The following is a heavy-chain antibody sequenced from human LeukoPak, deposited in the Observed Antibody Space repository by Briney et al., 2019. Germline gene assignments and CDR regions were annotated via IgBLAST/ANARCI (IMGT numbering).Heavy chain of an antibody. CDR1: GGSISRGDYH. CDR2: TYYSGST. V-gene: IGHV4-31*03. D-gene: IGHD5-12*01. CDR3: ARAPYSGYDFLIDY. Sequence: PSETLSLTCTVSGGSISRGDYHWSWIRQYPGKGLEWIGNTYYSGSTYYNPSLKSRATISVDTSKNQFSLKLSSVTAADTAVYYCARAPYSGYDFLIDYWGQGTLVTVSS. J-gene: IGHJ4*02.